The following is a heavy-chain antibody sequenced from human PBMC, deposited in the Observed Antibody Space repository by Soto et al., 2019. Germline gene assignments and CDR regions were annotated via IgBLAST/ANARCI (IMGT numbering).Heavy chain of an antibody. CDR1: GGSISSYY. CDR2: IYYSGST. V-gene: IGHV4-59*01. D-gene: IGHD6-13*01. Sequence: PSETLSLTCTVSGGSISSYYWSWIRQPPGKGLEWIGYIYYSGSTNYNPSLKSRVTISVDTSKNQFSLKLSSVTAADTAVYYCARGPGGSSFDYWGQGTLVTVSS. CDR3: ARGPGGSSFDY. J-gene: IGHJ4*02.